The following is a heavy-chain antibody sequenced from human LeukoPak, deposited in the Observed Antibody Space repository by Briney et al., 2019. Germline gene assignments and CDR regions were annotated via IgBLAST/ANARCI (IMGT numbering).Heavy chain of an antibody. CDR3: ARVDCSGGSCLSH. CDR2: ISWNSGNI. V-gene: IGHV3-9*01. Sequence: GGSLRLSCAASGFTFDNYAMHWVRQTPGKGLEWVSGISWNSGNIGYADPVKGRFTISRDNAKNSLFLQMNSLRAEDTAVYYCARVDCSGGSCLSHWGQGTLVTVSS. D-gene: IGHD2-15*01. J-gene: IGHJ4*02. CDR1: GFTFDNYA.